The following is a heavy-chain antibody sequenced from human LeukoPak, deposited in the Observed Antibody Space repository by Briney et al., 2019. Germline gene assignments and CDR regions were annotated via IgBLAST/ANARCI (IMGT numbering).Heavy chain of an antibody. CDR1: GYTFTSYA. Sequence: ASVKVSCKASGYTFTSYAMNWVRQAPGQGLEWMGWINPNSGGTNYAQKFQGRVTMTRDTSISTAYMELSRLRSDDTAVYYCARAGDGYNLCGYWGQGTLVTVSS. CDR2: INPNSGGT. D-gene: IGHD5-24*01. J-gene: IGHJ4*02. CDR3: ARAGDGYNLCGY. V-gene: IGHV1-2*02.